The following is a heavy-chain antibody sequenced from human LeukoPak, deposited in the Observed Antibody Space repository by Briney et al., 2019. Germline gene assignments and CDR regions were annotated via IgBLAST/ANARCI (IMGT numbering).Heavy chain of an antibody. CDR3: ARHAVATLWYFDY. CDR1: GGSISSTSYY. J-gene: IGHJ4*02. CDR2: IYYSGST. V-gene: IGHV4-61*05. Sequence: SETLSLTCTASGGSISSTSYYWSWIRQPPGKGLEWIGYIYYSGSTNYNPSLKSRVTISVDTSKNQFSLKLSSVTAADTAVYYCARHAVATLWYFDYWGQGTLVTVSS. D-gene: IGHD5-12*01.